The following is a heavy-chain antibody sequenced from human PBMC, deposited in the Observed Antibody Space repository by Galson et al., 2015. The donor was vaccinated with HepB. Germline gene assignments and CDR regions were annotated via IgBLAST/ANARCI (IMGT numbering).Heavy chain of an antibody. D-gene: IGHD4-11*01. CDR1: GGSISSSSNY. Sequence: LSLTCTVSGGSISSSSNYWGWIRQPPGKGLEWIGSIYYSGSTYYNPSLKSRVTMSVDTSKNQFSLKLSSVTAADTAVYYCARIDYSNYEESFFGYWGQGTLVTVSS. CDR2: IYYSGST. J-gene: IGHJ4*02. V-gene: IGHV4-39*07. CDR3: ARIDYSNYEESFFGY.